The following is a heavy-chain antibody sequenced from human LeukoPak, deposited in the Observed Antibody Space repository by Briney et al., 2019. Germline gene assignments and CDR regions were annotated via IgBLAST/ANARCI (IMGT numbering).Heavy chain of an antibody. CDR1: GFRFNTYW. V-gene: IGHV3-7*01. Sequence: GGSLRLSCAASGFRFNTYWMSWVRQAPGKGLEWVANIKQDGNEKYYADSVKGRFTISRDNAKNSLYLQMNSLRAEDMAVYYCAELGITMIGGVWGKGTTVTISS. CDR2: IKQDGNEK. D-gene: IGHD3-10*02. J-gene: IGHJ6*04. CDR3: AELGITMIGGV.